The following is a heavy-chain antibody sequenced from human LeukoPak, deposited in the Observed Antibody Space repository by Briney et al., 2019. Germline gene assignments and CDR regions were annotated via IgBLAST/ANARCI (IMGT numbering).Heavy chain of an antibody. CDR3: ARSPGSGITIFGFDP. CDR1: GYSISSGYS. CDR2: IYHTGST. V-gene: IGHV4-38-2*02. Sequence: SETLSLTCTVSGYSISSGYSWDWIRQPPGKGLEWIGNIYHTGSTYYNPSLKSRVTISVDTSKNQFSLKLSSVTAADTAVYYCARSPGSGITIFGFDPRGQGTLVTVSS. D-gene: IGHD3-3*01. J-gene: IGHJ5*02.